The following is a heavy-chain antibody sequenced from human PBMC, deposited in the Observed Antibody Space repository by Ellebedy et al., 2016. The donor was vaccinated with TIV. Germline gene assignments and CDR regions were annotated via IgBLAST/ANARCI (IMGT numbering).Heavy chain of an antibody. V-gene: IGHV3-30*02. CDR2: VRHDGGSK. Sequence: PGGSLRLSCAASGFTFINYGMHWVRQAPGQGLEWVAFVRHDGGSKYYGDSVKDRFTISRDNSKNTVYLQLNSLRAEDTAVYFCAKDPTWENNPNFFESWGQGTLVTVSS. CDR1: GFTFINYG. D-gene: IGHD1-14*01. CDR3: AKDPTWENNPNFFES. J-gene: IGHJ4*02.